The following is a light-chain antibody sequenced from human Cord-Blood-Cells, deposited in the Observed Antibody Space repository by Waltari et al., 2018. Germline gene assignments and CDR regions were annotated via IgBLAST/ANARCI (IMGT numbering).Light chain of an antibody. V-gene: IGLV2-8*01. J-gene: IGLJ1*01. CDR3: SSYAGSNV. Sequence: QSALTQPPSASGSPGQSVTISCTGTSSDVGGYNYVSWYQQHPGKAPKLMIYEDNKRPSGVPDRFSGSKSGNTASLTVSGLQAEDEADYYCSSYAGSNVFGTGTKVTVL. CDR1: SSDVGGYNY. CDR2: EDN.